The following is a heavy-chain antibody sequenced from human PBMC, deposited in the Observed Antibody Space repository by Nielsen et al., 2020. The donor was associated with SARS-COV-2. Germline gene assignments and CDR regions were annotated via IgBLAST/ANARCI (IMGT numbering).Heavy chain of an antibody. Sequence: ASVKVSCKVSGYTLTELSMHWVRQAPGKGLEWMGGFGPEDGETIYAQKFQGRVTMTEDTSTDTAYMELSSLRSEDTAVYYCATDSSGYPYYYYGMDVWGQGTTVTVSS. CDR3: ATDSSGYPYYYYGMDV. D-gene: IGHD3-22*01. J-gene: IGHJ6*02. CDR2: FGPEDGET. CDR1: GYTLTELS. V-gene: IGHV1-24*01.